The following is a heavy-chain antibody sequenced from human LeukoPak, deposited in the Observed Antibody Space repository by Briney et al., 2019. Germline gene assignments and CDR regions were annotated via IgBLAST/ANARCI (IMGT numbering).Heavy chain of an antibody. CDR2: IWYDGSNK. J-gene: IGHJ6*01. V-gene: IGHV3-33*01. CDR3: ARAPTTVTKYTLPYYYYGMDV. D-gene: IGHD4-17*01. CDR1: GFTFSRYG. Sequence: GRSLRLSCAASGFTFSRYGMHWVRQAPGKGLEWVAVIWYDGSNKYYADSVKGRFTISRDNSKNTLYLQMNSLRAEDTAVYYCARAPTTVTKYTLPYYYYGMDVWGKGPRSPSPQ.